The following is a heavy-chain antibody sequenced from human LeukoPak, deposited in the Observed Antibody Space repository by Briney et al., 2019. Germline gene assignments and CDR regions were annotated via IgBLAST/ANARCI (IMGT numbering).Heavy chain of an antibody. CDR3: ARGYYDIVIEYFALYYYGMDV. J-gene: IGHJ6*02. CDR2: ISSSSGTI. D-gene: IGHD3-9*01. Sequence: GGSLRLSCAASGFIFSTYSMNWVRQAPGKGLEWVSYISSSSGTIYYADSVKGRFTISRDNAKNSLYLQMNSLRVEDTAVYYCARGYYDIVIEYFALYYYGMDVWGHGTTVTVSS. V-gene: IGHV3-48*01. CDR1: GFIFSTYS.